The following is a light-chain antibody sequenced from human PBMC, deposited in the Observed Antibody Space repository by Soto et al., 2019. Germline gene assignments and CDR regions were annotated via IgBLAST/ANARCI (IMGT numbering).Light chain of an antibody. CDR3: SSYTSSPSYV. J-gene: IGLJ1*01. CDR2: DVS. Sequence: QPVLTQPASVSGSPGQSITISCTGTSSDVGGYNYVSWYQQHPGKAPKLMIYDVSNRPSGVSNRFSGSKSGNTASLTISGLQAEDEADYYCSSYTSSPSYVFGTGTKVTVL. V-gene: IGLV2-14*01. CDR1: SSDVGGYNY.